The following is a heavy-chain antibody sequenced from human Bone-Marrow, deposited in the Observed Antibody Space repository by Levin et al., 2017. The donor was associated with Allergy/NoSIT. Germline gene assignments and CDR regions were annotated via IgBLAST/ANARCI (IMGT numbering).Heavy chain of an antibody. CDR2: IYFSGHT. CDR1: GGSITSSSYY. Sequence: PSETLSLSCTVFGGSITSSSYYWGWVRQPPGKGLEWVGTIYFSGHTYYNPSLRSRVRLSLDTSKNQFSLRLTSVTAADTAIYYCARDVLGCSSSDCSHFPEYYYGMDVWGQGTTVTVSS. J-gene: IGHJ6*02. D-gene: IGHD2-2*01. V-gene: IGHV4-39*07. CDR3: ARDVLGCSSSDCSHFPEYYYGMDV.